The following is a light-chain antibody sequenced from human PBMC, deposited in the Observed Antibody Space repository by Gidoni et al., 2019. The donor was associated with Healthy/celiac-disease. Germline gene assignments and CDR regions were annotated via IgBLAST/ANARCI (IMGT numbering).Light chain of an antibody. CDR3: SSYTSSSTPVV. J-gene: IGLJ2*01. CDR2: DVS. Sequence: QSALTQPASVSGSPGQSITISCTGTSSDVCGYNYVSWYHQHPGKAPKLMIYDVSNRPSGVSNRFSGSKSGNTASLTISGLQAEDEADYYCSSYTSSSTPVVFGGGTKLTVL. V-gene: IGLV2-14*03. CDR1: SSDVCGYNY.